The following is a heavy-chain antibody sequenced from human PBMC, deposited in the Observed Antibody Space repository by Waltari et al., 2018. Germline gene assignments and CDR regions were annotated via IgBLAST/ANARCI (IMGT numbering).Heavy chain of an antibody. J-gene: IGHJ4*02. V-gene: IGHV3-30*02. CDR2: IRYDGRNK. D-gene: IGHD6-19*01. Sequence: QVQLVESGGGVVQPGGSLRLSCAASGFTFSSYGMHWVRQAPGKGLEWVAFIRYDGRNKYYADSVKGRFTISRDNSKNTLYLQMNSLRAEDTAVYYCAKVGGIAVAGTFVDYWGQGTLVTVSS. CDR3: AKVGGIAVAGTFVDY. CDR1: GFTFSSYG.